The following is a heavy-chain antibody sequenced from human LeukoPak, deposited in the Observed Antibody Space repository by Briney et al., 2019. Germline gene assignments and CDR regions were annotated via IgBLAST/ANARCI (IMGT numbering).Heavy chain of an antibody. CDR1: GFTFDDYA. Sequence: GRSLRLSCAASGFTFDDYAMHCVRHAARNVLECVSGISWNIGSIVYADSVNGRFTISRDNAKTSLYLLMSRLRAPDTALYYCAKDIRPRLYCSGGSCYSSYYYYYGMDIWGEGTTVTVSS. CDR3: AKDIRPRLYCSGGSCYSSYYYYYGMDI. CDR2: ISWNIGSI. V-gene: IGHV3-9*01. D-gene: IGHD2-15*01. J-gene: IGHJ6*04.